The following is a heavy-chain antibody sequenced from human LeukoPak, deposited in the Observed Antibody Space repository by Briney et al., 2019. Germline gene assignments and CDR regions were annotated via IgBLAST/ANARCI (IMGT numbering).Heavy chain of an antibody. CDR1: GVSIFSYY. V-gene: IGHV4-59*08. D-gene: IGHD3-9*01. J-gene: IGHJ4*02. CDR3: ATGRSIRYFDY. Sequence: SETLSLTCSVSGVSIFSYYWNWTRQPPGKGLEWIGYVHYSGSTNYNPSLKSRVTISVDTSKSQFSLKLSSATAADTAVYYCATGRSIRYFDYWGQGTLLTVSS. CDR2: VHYSGST.